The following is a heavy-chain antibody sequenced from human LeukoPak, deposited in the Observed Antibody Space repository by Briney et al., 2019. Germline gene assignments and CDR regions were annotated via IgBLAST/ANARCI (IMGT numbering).Heavy chain of an antibody. V-gene: IGHV3-48*02. J-gene: IGHJ6*02. CDR2: ISSSSSAN. CDR3: ARERFIGGNSYGLDV. CDR1: GFTFSTFA. D-gene: IGHD5-18*01. Sequence: GGSLRLSCAASGFTFSTFAMNWVRQAPGKGLEWVSYISSSSSANYYADSVKGRFTISRDNAKNSLYLQMNSLRDEDTAVYYCARERFIGGNSYGLDVWGQGTTVTVSS.